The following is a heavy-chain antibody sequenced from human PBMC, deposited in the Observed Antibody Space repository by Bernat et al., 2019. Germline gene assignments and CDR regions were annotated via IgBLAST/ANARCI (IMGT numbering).Heavy chain of an antibody. CDR3: ARGFPDASIVATIGDEDYFDY. V-gene: IGHV3-48*03. J-gene: IGHJ4*02. CDR2: ISSSGSTI. CDR1: GFTFSSYE. D-gene: IGHD5-12*01. Sequence: EVQLVESGGGLVQPGGSLRLSCAASGFTFSSYEMNWVRQAPGKGLEWVSYISSSGSTIYYADSVKGRFTISRDNAKNSLYLQMNSLRAEDTAVYYCARGFPDASIVATIGDEDYFDYWGQGTLVTVSS.